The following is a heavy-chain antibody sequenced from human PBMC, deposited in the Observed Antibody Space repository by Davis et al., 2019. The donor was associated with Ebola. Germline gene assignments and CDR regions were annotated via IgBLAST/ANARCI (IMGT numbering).Heavy chain of an antibody. CDR3: AQAYSSSWYGAFDY. Sequence: SLKISCAASGFTFDDYAMHWVRQAPGKGLEWVSGISWNSGSIGYADSVKGRLTISRDNAKNSLYLQMNSLRAEDTALYYCAQAYSSSWYGAFDYWGQGTLVTVSS. J-gene: IGHJ4*02. CDR2: ISWNSGSI. CDR1: GFTFDDYA. V-gene: IGHV3-9*01. D-gene: IGHD6-13*01.